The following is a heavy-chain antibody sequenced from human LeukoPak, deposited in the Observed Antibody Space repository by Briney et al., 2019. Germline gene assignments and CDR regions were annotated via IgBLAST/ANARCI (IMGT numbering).Heavy chain of an antibody. V-gene: IGHV1-24*01. CDR3: ATDLNVDTAMVYY. CDR2: LDPEDGET. J-gene: IGHJ4*02. Sequence: ASVKVSCKVSGYTLTELSMHWVRQAPGKGLEWMGGLDPEDGETIYAQKFQGRVTMTEDTSTDTAYMELSSLRSEDTAVYYCATDLNVDTAMVYYWGQGTLVTVSS. CDR1: GYTLTELS. D-gene: IGHD5-18*01.